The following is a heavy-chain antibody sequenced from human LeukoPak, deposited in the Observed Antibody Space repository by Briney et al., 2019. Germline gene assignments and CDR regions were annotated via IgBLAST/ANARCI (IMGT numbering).Heavy chain of an antibody. CDR2: ISYSGNA. V-gene: IGHV4-39*02. J-gene: IGHJ4*02. CDR3: ARDLGQTWGTVTTDLWYFDH. D-gene: IGHD4-11*01. CDR1: GASISTTNYY. Sequence: SETLSLTCTVSGASISTTNYYWGWIRQPPGKGLEWIGSISYSGNAYYNPSLRSRLSISMDASKNQFSLKVRSVTAADTAVYYCARDLGQTWGTVTTDLWYFDHWGQGTLVPVSS.